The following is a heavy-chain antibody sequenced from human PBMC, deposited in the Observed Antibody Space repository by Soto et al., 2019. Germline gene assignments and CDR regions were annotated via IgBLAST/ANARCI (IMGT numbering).Heavy chain of an antibody. D-gene: IGHD3-10*01. CDR2: IIPIFGTS. Sequence: QVQLVQSEAEVRKPGSSVRVSCKPSGGTFSTYPIAWLRQAPGQGLEWMGEIIPIFGTSNSALKFQDRVTISADRSTNTAHMELNSLKSDDTAVYYCASEFYGTTLHIMPYFELWGRG. J-gene: IGHJ2*01. V-gene: IGHV1-69*06. CDR1: GGTFSTYP. CDR3: ASEFYGTTLHIMPYFEL.